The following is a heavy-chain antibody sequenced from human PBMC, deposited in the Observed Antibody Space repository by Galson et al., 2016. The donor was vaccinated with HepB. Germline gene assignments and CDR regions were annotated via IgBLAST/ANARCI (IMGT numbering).Heavy chain of an antibody. J-gene: IGHJ4*01. CDR1: GYTFTYYY. V-gene: IGHV1-46*01. CDR3: ARGDYDILTAYYGSAGY. D-gene: IGHD3-9*01. CDR2: INPNGGST. Sequence: SVKVSCKASGYTFTYYYMHWVRQAPGQGLEWMGIINPNGGSTTYAQNFQGRLTMTRDTSTSTVYMELSSLRSDDTAVYYCARGDYDILTAYYGSAGYWGHGTLVTVTS.